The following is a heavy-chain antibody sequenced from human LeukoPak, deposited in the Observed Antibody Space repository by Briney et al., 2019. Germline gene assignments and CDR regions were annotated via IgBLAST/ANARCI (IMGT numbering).Heavy chain of an antibody. J-gene: IGHJ5*02. V-gene: IGHV3-23*01. Sequence: GGSVRLSCVASGLTFSTNSMSWVRQPPGMGLEWVSGISVSGITVYADSVKGRLTISRDNSNNTLYLQMNNLGAEDAALYYCAKGFSGRGRFDPWGQGTQVTVSS. CDR2: ISVSGIT. CDR3: AKGFSGRGRFDP. CDR1: GLTFSTNS. D-gene: IGHD2-15*01.